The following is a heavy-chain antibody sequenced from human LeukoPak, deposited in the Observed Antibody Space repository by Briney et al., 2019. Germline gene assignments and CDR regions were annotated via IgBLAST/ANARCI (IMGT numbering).Heavy chain of an antibody. V-gene: IGHV4-59*01. CDR2: IYYSGST. CDR1: GVSISSYY. J-gene: IGHJ6*02. D-gene: IGHD2-2*01. CDR3: ARLKCISTTCPSRYVMDV. Sequence: PSETLSLTCSVSGVSISSYYWSWIRHPPGKGLEYLGYIYYSGSTNYNPSLKSRVTISVDTSKDQFSLNLTSVTAADTAVYYCARLKCISTTCPSRYVMDVWGQGTTVTGSS.